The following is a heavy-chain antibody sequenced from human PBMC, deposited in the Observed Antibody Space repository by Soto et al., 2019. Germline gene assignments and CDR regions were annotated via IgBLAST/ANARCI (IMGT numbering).Heavy chain of an antibody. CDR3: ARPYTAMDYFES. Sequence: QVQLVESGGGVVQPGRSLRLSCAASGFTFSSYGMHWVRQAPGKGLEWVAVIWYDGSNKYYADSVQGRFTISRDNSKNTLYLQMNSLRLEDTAVYYCARPYTAMDYFESWGQGTLVTVSS. CDR1: GFTFSSYG. J-gene: IGHJ4*02. CDR2: IWYDGSNK. V-gene: IGHV3-33*01. D-gene: IGHD5-18*01.